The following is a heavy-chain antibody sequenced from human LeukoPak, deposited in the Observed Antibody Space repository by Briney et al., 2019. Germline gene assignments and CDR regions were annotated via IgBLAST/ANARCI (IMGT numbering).Heavy chain of an antibody. Sequence: GGSLRLSCAASGFNFSSYAMSWVRQAPGKGLEWVSTITYSGDNTYYADSVRGRFTISRDNSKNTLYVQMNTLRAEDTAVYYCARSIYASGSSYTFDIWGQGTMVTVSS. V-gene: IGHV3-23*01. CDR3: ARSIYASGSSYTFDI. CDR2: ITYSGDNT. CDR1: GFNFSSYA. J-gene: IGHJ3*02. D-gene: IGHD3-10*01.